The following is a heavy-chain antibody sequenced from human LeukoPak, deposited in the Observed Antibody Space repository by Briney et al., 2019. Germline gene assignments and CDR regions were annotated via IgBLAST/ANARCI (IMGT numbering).Heavy chain of an antibody. D-gene: IGHD1-1*01. V-gene: IGHV3-23*01. CDR2: VSGTGVSA. CDR1: GFTFSSSA. J-gene: IGHJ5*02. CDR3: AKDRNNWNDGGWLDP. Sequence: GGSLRLSCAASGFTFSSSAMSWVRLAPGKGLEWVARVSGTGVSAAYADSVKGRFTISRDNSKNTLYLQMNRLRAEDTAIYYCAKDRNNWNDGGWLDPWGQGTLLTVSS.